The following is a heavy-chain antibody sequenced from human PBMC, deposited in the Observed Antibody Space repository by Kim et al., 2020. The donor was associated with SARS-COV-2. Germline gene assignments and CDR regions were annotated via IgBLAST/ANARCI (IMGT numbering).Heavy chain of an antibody. CDR3: ARVAWYYYGSGSYYPSWAFDY. V-gene: IGHV1-3*01. CDR1: GYTFTSYA. Sequence: ASVKVSCKASGYTFTSYAIHWVRQAPGQRLEWMGWINAGNGNTKYSQKFQGRVTITRDTSASTAYMELSSLRSEDTAVYYCARVAWYYYGSGSYYPSWAFDYWGQGTLVTVSS. J-gene: IGHJ4*02. CDR2: INAGNGNT. D-gene: IGHD3-10*01.